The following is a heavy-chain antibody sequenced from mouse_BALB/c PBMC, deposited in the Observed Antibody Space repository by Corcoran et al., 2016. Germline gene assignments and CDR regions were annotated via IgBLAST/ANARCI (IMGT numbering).Heavy chain of an antibody. Sequence: EIQLQQSGPELVKPGASEKVSCKASGYAFTSYNMYWVKQSHGKSIEWMGYIDPYNGGTSYNQKFKGKATLTGDKSSSTAYMHLNSLTSEDSAVYYCARVIYYAMDYCGQGTSVTVSS. CDR1: GYAFTSYN. V-gene: IGHV1S135*01. J-gene: IGHJ4*01. CDR3: ARVIYYAMDY. CDR2: IDPYNGGT.